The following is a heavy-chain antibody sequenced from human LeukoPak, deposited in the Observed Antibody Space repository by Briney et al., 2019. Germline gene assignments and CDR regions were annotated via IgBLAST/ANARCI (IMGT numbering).Heavy chain of an antibody. D-gene: IGHD5-24*01. CDR1: GFAFSGHW. CDR2: IKSDGTTT. V-gene: IGHV3-74*01. J-gene: IGHJ4*02. CDR3: VRESGYTYGL. Sequence: GGSLRLSCTASGFAFSGHWMHWVRQVPGKGLVWVSYIKSDGTTTNYADSVKGRFTISRDNAKNTLYLQMNSLRVEDTAVYYCVRESGYTYGLWGQGSLVTVSS.